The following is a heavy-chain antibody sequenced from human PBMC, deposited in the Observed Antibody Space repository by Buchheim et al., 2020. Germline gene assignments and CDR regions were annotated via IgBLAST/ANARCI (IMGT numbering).Heavy chain of an antibody. Sequence: QVQLQESGPGLVKPSETLSLTCTVSGGSISSYYWSWIRQPPGKGLEWIGYIYYSGSTNYNPSLKSRVTLSVDTSKNQFSLTLSSVTAADTAVYYCARDLHDYGDRALGFDYWGQGTL. CDR3: ARDLHDYGDRALGFDY. V-gene: IGHV4-59*01. J-gene: IGHJ4*02. D-gene: IGHD4-17*01. CDR2: IYYSGST. CDR1: GGSISSYY.